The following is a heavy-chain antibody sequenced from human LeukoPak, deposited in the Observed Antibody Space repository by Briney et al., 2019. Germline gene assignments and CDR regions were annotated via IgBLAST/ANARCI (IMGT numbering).Heavy chain of an antibody. CDR3: ARNSGPSAFHI. CDR2: INAGNGYT. CDR1: GYTFTSYA. D-gene: IGHD3-10*01. J-gene: IGHJ3*02. Sequence: ASVKVSCKASGYTFTSYAMHLVRQAPGQRLESMGWINAGNGYTNYLQEFPGRATLTMDTSARIPYLELSSLRSEDMAVCYCARNSGPSAFHIWGQGTMVTASS. V-gene: IGHV1-3*03.